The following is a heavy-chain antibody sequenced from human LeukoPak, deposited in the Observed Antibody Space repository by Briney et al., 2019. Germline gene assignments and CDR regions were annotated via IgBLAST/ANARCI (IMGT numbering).Heavy chain of an antibody. V-gene: IGHV3-11*04. Sequence: GGSLRLSCAGSGFTVSDYYMSWIRQAPGKGLEWISFISSSGSTIYYADSVKGRFAVSRDNAKNSLYLQMNSLRAEDTAVYYCAELGITMIGGVWGKGTTVTISS. CDR1: GFTVSDYY. CDR2: ISSSGSTI. CDR3: AELGITMIGGV. D-gene: IGHD3-10*02. J-gene: IGHJ6*04.